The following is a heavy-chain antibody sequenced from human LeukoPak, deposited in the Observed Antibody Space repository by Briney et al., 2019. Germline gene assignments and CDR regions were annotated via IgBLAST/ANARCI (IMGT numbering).Heavy chain of an antibody. Sequence: SETLSLTCAVYGGSFSAYYWSWIRQPPGKGLAWIGEINHTGSTNYNPSLKSRVTISVDTSKNQFSLKLSSVTAADTAVYYCARTGYYYNSRSYGAPYYFDYWGQGTLVTVSS. D-gene: IGHD3-10*01. CDR1: GGSFSAYY. J-gene: IGHJ4*02. CDR3: ARTGYYYNSRSYGAPYYFDY. V-gene: IGHV4-34*01. CDR2: INHTGST.